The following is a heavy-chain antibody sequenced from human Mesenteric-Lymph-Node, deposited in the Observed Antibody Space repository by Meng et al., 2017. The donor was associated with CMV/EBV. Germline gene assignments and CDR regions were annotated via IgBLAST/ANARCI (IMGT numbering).Heavy chain of an antibody. CDR2: IKSKTNGGTT. J-gene: IGHJ4*02. Sequence: FSNAWMSWVRQAPGKGLEWVGRIKSKTNGGTTDYAAPVEGRFIISRDDSKNTLYLQINSLKTEDTAVYYCTTYKANDILTGYTPGYWGQGTLVTVSS. D-gene: IGHD3-9*01. CDR3: TTYKANDILTGYTPGY. V-gene: IGHV3-15*01. CDR1: FSNAW.